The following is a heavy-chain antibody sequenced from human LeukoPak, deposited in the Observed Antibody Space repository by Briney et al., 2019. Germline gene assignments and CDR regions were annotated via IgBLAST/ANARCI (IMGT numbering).Heavy chain of an antibody. CDR3: ARSANGYYDFWSGFNWFDP. CDR1: GHSFISYW. CDR2: IYPGDSDT. D-gene: IGHD3-3*01. Sequence: GESLKISCKGSGHSFISYWIGWVRQMPEKGLEWMGIIYPGDSDTKYSPSFQGQVTISADKSISTAYLQWSSLKASDTAMYYCARSANGYYDFWSGFNWFDPWGQGTLVTVSS. J-gene: IGHJ5*02. V-gene: IGHV5-51*01.